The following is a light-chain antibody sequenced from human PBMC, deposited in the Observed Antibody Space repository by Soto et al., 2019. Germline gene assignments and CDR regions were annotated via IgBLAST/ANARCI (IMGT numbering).Light chain of an antibody. V-gene: IGLV2-11*01. CDR1: SSDVGGYNY. Sequence: QSALTQPRSVSGSPGQSVTISCTGTSSDVGGYNYVSWYQQHPGKAPKLMIFDVSKRPSGVPDLFSGSKSGNTASLTISGLQAEDEADYYCCSYAGSYNVVFGGGTQLTVL. J-gene: IGLJ2*01. CDR3: CSYAGSYNVV. CDR2: DVS.